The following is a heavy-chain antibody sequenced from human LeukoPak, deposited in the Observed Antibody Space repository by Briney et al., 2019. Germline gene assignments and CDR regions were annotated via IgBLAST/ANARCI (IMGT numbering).Heavy chain of an antibody. V-gene: IGHV4-61*05. CDR1: GGSISSSSYY. D-gene: IGHD4-17*01. CDR3: ARQSHPPSTVTKDYFDY. J-gene: IGHJ4*02. Sequence: SETLSLTCTVSGGSISSSSYYWGWIRQPPGKGLEWIGYIYYSGSTNYNPSLKSRVTISVDTSKNQFSLKLSSVTAADTAVYYCARQSHPPSTVTKDYFDYWGQGTLVTVSS. CDR2: IYYSGST.